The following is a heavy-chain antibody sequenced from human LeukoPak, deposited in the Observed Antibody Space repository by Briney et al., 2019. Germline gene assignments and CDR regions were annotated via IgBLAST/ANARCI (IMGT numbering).Heavy chain of an antibody. CDR2: IIPIFGTA. V-gene: IGHV1-69*13. CDR1: GGTFSSYA. CDR3: ARDRSFLGTYDRDFDY. Sequence: SVKVSCKASGGTFSSYAISWVRQAPGQGLEWMGGIIPIFGTANYAQKFQGRVTITADESTSTAYMELSSLRSEDTAVYYCARDRSFLGTYDRDFDYWGQGTLVTVSS. J-gene: IGHJ4*02. D-gene: IGHD1-26*01.